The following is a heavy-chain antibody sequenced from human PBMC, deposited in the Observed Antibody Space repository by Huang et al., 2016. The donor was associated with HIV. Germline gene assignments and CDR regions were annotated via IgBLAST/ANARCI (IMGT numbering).Heavy chain of an antibody. D-gene: IGHD5-18*01. Sequence: EVQLLESGGGLVQPGGSLRLSCGDSGFTFSTYAMSWVRQAPGKGREWVSGSRGSGGGTYYADSVKGRFTISRDNSNNTLYLQMNSLRVEDTAVYYCAKGGGASPRLHAFDVWGQGTMVTVSS. CDR1: GFTFSTYA. J-gene: IGHJ3*01. CDR3: AKGGGASPRLHAFDV. CDR2: SRGSGGGT. V-gene: IGHV3-23*01.